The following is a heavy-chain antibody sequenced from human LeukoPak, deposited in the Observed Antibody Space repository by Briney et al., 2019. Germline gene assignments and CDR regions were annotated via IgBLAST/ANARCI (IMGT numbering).Heavy chain of an antibody. J-gene: IGHJ4*02. Sequence: ASVKVSCKASGYTFTGYYMHWVRQAPGQGLEWMGWINPNNDDTNYAQKFQGRVTMTRDTSINTAYMELSSLRSDDTAMYYCARGDSSSWYYFDHWGQGTLVTVSS. CDR2: INPNNDDT. CDR1: GYTFTGYY. CDR3: ARGDSSSWYYFDH. D-gene: IGHD6-13*01. V-gene: IGHV1-2*02.